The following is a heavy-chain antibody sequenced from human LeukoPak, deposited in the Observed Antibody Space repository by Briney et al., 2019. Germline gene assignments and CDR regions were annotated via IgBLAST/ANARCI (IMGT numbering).Heavy chain of an antibody. CDR1: GFTFSSYA. Sequence: GGSLRLSCAASGFTFSSYAMHWVRQAPGKGPEWVAVISYDGSNKYYADSVKGRFTISRDNSKNTLYLQMNSLRAEDTAVYYCARDPPRDGYNLEYWGQGTLVTVSS. D-gene: IGHD5-24*01. J-gene: IGHJ4*02. CDR2: ISYDGSNK. V-gene: IGHV3-30*04. CDR3: ARDPPRDGYNLEY.